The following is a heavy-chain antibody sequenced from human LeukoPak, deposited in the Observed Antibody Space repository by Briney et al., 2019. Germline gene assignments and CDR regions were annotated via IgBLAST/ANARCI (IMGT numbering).Heavy chain of an antibody. CDR3: ARTSSSGLVGGYYFDY. Sequence: PSETLSLTCSVSGDSISSGSYYWSWIRQPAGKGLEWIGRIYTTGSTNYNPSLKSRVTISVDTSKNQFSLKLSSVTAADTAVYYCARTSSSGLVGGYYFDYWGQGTLVTVSS. CDR2: IYTTGST. D-gene: IGHD6-19*01. CDR1: GDSISSGSYY. V-gene: IGHV4-61*02. J-gene: IGHJ4*02.